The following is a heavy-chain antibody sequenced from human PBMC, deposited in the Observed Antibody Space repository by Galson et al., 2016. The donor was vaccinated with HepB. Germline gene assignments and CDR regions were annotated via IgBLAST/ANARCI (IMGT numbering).Heavy chain of an antibody. CDR3: AKNDILAGYSAFDY. V-gene: IGHV3-30*18. D-gene: IGHD3-9*01. J-gene: IGHJ4*02. CDR1: GFTFSSYA. Sequence: CAASGFTFSSYAMHWVRQAPGKGLEWVAVISYDGSHKYYAASVKGRFTISRDNSKNTLSLQMNSLRAEDTAVYYCAKNDILAGYSAFDYWGQGTLVTVSS. CDR2: ISYDGSHK.